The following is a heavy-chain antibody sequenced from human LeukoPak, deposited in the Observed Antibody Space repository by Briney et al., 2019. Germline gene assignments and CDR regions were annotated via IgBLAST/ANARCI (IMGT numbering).Heavy chain of an antibody. V-gene: IGHV4-34*01. CDR2: INHSGST. CDR3: ARVQNYDYVWGSYRPNWFDP. J-gene: IGHJ5*02. Sequence: SETLSLTCAVYGGSFSGYYWSWIRQPPGKGLEWIGEINHSGSTNYNPSLKSRVTISVGTSKNQFSLKLSSVTAADTAVYYCARVQNYDYVWGSYRPNWFDPWGQGTLVTVSS. CDR1: GGSFSGYY. D-gene: IGHD3-16*02.